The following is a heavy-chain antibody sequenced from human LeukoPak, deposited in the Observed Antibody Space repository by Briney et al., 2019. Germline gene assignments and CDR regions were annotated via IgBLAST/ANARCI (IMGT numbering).Heavy chain of an antibody. CDR2: IYSGGST. CDR3: ARERSYYYDSSGFVSYFDY. V-gene: IGHV3-53*01. Sequence: GGSLRLSCAASGFTVSSNYISWVRQAPGKGLEWVSVIYSGGSTYYADSVKGRFTISRDNSKNTLYLQMNSLRAEDTAVYYCARERSYYYDSSGFVSYFDYWGQGTLVTVSS. J-gene: IGHJ4*02. CDR1: GFTVSSNY. D-gene: IGHD3-22*01.